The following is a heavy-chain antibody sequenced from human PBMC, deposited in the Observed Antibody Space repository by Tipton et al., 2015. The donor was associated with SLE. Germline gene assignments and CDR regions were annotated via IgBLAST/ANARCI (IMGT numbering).Heavy chain of an antibody. CDR3: ARAGASKSIAVAIDY. J-gene: IGHJ4*02. Sequence: TLSLTCAVYGGSFSGYYWSWIRQPPGKGLEWIGEINHSGSTNYNPSLKSRVTISLDTSKNQFSLKLSSVTAADTAVYYCARAGASKSIAVAIDYWGQGTLVTVSS. CDR2: INHSGST. D-gene: IGHD6-19*01. CDR1: GGSFSGYY. V-gene: IGHV4-34*01.